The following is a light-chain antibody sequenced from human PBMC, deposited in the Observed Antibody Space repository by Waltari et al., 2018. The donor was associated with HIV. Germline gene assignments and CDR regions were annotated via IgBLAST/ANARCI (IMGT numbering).Light chain of an antibody. CDR1: QSVLYSSNNKNY. Sequence: DIVMTQSPDSLAVSLGERATINCKSSQSVLYSSNNKNYLAWYQQKPGQPPKLLIYWASTRESGVPDRFSGSGSVTDFTLTISSLQAEDFAVYFCQHYGPSYTFGQGTKLEIK. J-gene: IGKJ2*01. CDR2: WAS. V-gene: IGKV4-1*01. CDR3: QHYGPSYT.